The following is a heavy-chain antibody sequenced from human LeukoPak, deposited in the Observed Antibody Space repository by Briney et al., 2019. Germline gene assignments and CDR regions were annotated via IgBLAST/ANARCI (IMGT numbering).Heavy chain of an antibody. CDR2: ITAYNGNT. D-gene: IGHD3-9*01. J-gene: IGHJ3*02. CDR1: GYSFITYG. Sequence: ASVKVSCKTSGYSFITYGISWVRQAPGQGLEWMGWITAYNGNTKSAQKLQDRVTMTTDTSTSTAYMELRSLRSDDTAVYYCARVNYDILTGYYNPHAFDIWGQGTMVTVSS. V-gene: IGHV1-18*01. CDR3: ARVNYDILTGYYNPHAFDI.